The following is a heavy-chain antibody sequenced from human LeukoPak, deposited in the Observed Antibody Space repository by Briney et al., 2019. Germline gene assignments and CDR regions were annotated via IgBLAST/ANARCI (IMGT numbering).Heavy chain of an antibody. Sequence: SSVKVSCKASGGTFSSYAISWVRQAPGQGLEWMGWISAYNGNTNYAQKLQGRVTMTTDTSTSTAYMELRSLRSDDTAVYYCARDPISDYGDYVAFDIWGQGTMVTVSS. CDR3: ARDPISDYGDYVAFDI. J-gene: IGHJ3*02. CDR2: ISAYNGNT. CDR1: GGTFSSYA. V-gene: IGHV1-18*01. D-gene: IGHD4-17*01.